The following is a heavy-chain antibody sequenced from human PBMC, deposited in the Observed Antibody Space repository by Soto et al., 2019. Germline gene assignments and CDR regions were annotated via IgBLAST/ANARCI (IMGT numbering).Heavy chain of an antibody. CDR2: VSHSGNS. D-gene: IGHD6-25*01. Sequence: SETLSLTCAVTGGSFTGYYGCWIRQSPGKGLEWIGEVSHSGNSIYNPSVKSRVTISVDMSRNQLSLKLSSVTAADTGMYYCARNGGSGWHYFDSWGQGTVVT. CDR1: GGSFTGYY. J-gene: IGHJ4*02. CDR3: ARNGGSGWHYFDS. V-gene: IGHV4-34*01.